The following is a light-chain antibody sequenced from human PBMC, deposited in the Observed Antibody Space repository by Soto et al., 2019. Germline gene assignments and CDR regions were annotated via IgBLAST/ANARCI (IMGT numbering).Light chain of an antibody. CDR3: SSYAGSKNFIL. CDR2: EVN. J-gene: IGLJ2*01. CDR1: TSDVGGYNY. V-gene: IGLV2-8*01. Sequence: QSALTQPPSASGSTGQSVTISCTGTTSDVGGYNYVSWYQLHPGKVTKLIISEVNKRPSGVPDRFSGSKSGSTASLTVSGLQAEDEADYFCSSYAGSKNFILFGGGTKLTVL.